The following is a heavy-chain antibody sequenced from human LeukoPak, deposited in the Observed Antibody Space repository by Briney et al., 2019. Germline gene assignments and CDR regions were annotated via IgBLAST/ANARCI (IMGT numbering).Heavy chain of an antibody. V-gene: IGHV3-23*01. CDR3: AKGYSGQLQAFDY. CDR2: ITISGVTT. Sequence: GGSLSHSCAASGFALSSYAVSWVRQAPGKGLEWVSAITISGVTTYYPDSVKGRCTVSRDNSKHTLYLQMNSLRAEDTAVYYSAKGYSGQLQAFDYWGQGTLVTVSS. J-gene: IGHJ4*02. CDR1: GFALSSYA. D-gene: IGHD5-12*01.